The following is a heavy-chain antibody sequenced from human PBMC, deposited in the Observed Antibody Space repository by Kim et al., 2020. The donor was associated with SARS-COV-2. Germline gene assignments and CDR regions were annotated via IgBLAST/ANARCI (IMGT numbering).Heavy chain of an antibody. CDR1: GYSFTSYW. Sequence: GESLKISCKGSGYSFTSYWISWVRQMPGKGLEWMGRIDPSDSYTNYSTSFQGHVTISADKSISTAYLQWSSLKAPETAMYYCARHVSVAGIHTSRGWFDPWGQGNLGTVSS. D-gene: IGHD6-19*01. CDR2: IDPSDSYT. V-gene: IGHV5-10-1*01. J-gene: IGHJ5*02. CDR3: ARHVSVAGIHTSRGWFDP.